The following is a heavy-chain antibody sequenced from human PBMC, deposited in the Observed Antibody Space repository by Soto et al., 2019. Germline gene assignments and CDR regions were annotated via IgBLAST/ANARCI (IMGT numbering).Heavy chain of an antibody. V-gene: IGHV2-5*02. J-gene: IGHJ4*02. CDR3: AHRATVTSTLKGYYFDY. D-gene: IGHD4-17*01. CDR2: IYWDDDK. CDR1: GFSLSTSGVS. Sequence: QITLKESGPTLVKPTQTLTLTCTFSGFSLSTSGVSVGWIRQPPGKALEWLALIYWDDDKRYSPSLKSRLTITKDTSKNQVVLTMTNMDPVDTATYYCAHRATVTSTLKGYYFDYWGQGTLVTVSS.